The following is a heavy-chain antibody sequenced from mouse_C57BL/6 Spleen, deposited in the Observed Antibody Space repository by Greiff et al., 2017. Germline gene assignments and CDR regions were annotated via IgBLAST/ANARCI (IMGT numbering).Heavy chain of an antibody. V-gene: IGHV1-69*01. CDR2: IDPSDSYT. CDR3: ARGERGSGLYFDV. D-gene: IGHD1-1*01. J-gene: IGHJ1*03. Sequence: QVQLQQPGAELVMPGASVKLSCKASGYTFTSYWMHWVKQRPGQGLEWIGEIDPSDSYTNYHQKFKGKSTLPVDKSSSTAYMQLSSLTSEDSAVYYCARGERGSGLYFDVWGTGTTVTVSS. CDR1: GYTFTSYW.